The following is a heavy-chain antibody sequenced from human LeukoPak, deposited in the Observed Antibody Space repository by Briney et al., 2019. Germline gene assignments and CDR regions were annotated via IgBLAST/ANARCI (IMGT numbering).Heavy chain of an antibody. CDR2: IDSGGGKI. CDR1: GFTFSSYE. Sequence: GGSLRLSCIASGFTFSSYEMNWVRQAPGKGLEWISFIDSGGGKILYADSVKGRFTTSRDDAKSSLHLEMNSLRAEDTAIYYCARDYSGGEDFDYWGQGTLVNVSS. J-gene: IGHJ4*02. CDR3: ARDYSGGEDFDY. V-gene: IGHV3-48*03. D-gene: IGHD5-12*01.